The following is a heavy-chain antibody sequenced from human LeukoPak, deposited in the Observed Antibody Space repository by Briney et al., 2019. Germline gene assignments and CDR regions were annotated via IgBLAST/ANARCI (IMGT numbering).Heavy chain of an antibody. CDR2: ISAYNGNT. CDR3: ATQLYYDSSLGAFDI. V-gene: IGHV1-18*01. D-gene: IGHD3-22*01. Sequence: ASVKVSCKASGYTFTSYGISWVRQAPGQGLEWMGWISAYNGNTNYAQKFQGRVTITADESTSTAYMELSSLRSEDTAVYYCATQLYYDSSLGAFDIWGQGTMVTVSS. J-gene: IGHJ3*02. CDR1: GYTFTSYG.